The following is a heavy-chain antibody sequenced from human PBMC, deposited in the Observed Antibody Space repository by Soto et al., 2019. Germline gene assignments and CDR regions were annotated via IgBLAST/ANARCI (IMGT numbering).Heavy chain of an antibody. CDR3: ARALYCSGGSCSPLRGMDV. J-gene: IGHJ6*02. D-gene: IGHD2-15*01. CDR1: GYSITNGYY. Sequence: PSETLSLTCAVSGYSITNGYYWGWIRQPPGQGLEWIGTIYHSGSTYYNPSLKTRVTISVDTSKNQFSLKLSSVTAADTAVYYCARALYCSGGSCSPLRGMDVWGQGTTVTASS. CDR2: IYHSGST. V-gene: IGHV4-38-2*01.